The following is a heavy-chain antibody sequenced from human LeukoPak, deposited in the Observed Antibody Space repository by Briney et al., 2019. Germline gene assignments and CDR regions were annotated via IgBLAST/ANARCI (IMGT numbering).Heavy chain of an antibody. Sequence: GGSLRLSCAASGFTFSSYSMSWVRQAPGKGLEWVSSISDDSNYIYYADSVEGRFTISRDNAKNSLYLQMNSLRAEDTAVYYCARRLRRPSLEAYWGQGTLVTVSS. D-gene: IGHD5-12*01. CDR2: ISDDSNYI. CDR3: ARRLRRPSLEAY. CDR1: GFTFSSYS. J-gene: IGHJ4*02. V-gene: IGHV3-21*01.